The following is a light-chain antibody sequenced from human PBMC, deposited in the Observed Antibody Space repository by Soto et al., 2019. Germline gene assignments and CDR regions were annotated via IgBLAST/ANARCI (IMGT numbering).Light chain of an antibody. J-gene: IGKJ5*01. Sequence: DIQMTQSPSFVSASVGDRVTVTCRASQDISSWLAWYQQKPGKAPKLLIYTTSTLGSGVPSRLSGSRSGTDFTLTISGLQPEDFATYYCQQANMFPITFGQWTRLEIK. V-gene: IGKV1-12*01. CDR3: QQANMFPIT. CDR2: TTS. CDR1: QDISSW.